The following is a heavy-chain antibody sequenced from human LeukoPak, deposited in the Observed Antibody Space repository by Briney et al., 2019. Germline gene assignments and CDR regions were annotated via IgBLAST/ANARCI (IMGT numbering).Heavy chain of an antibody. CDR1: GGSFSGYY. V-gene: IGHV4-34*01. CDR2: INHSGST. D-gene: IGHD2-21*02. Sequence: SETLSLTCAVYGGSFSGYYWGWIRQPPGKGLEWIGEINHSGSTNYNPSLKSRVTISVDTSKNQFSLKLSSVTAADTAVYYCARAYCGGDCYSGSYYFDYWGQGTLVTVSS. CDR3: ARAYCGGDCYSGSYYFDY. J-gene: IGHJ4*02.